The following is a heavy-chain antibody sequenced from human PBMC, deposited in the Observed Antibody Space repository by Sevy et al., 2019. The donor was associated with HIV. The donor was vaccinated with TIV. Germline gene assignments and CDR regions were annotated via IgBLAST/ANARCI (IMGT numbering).Heavy chain of an antibody. D-gene: IGHD2-21*02. CDR3: ARLVYCGGDCYYLDS. V-gene: IGHV3-30*04. CDR2: ISHDERYK. Sequence: GGSLRLSCAASGFTFSNDDMHWVRQAPGKALDWVAVISHDERYKNYAESVKVRFTISRDNFKNTLFLQMDSLRPEDTAVYFCARLVYCGGDCYYLDSWGQGALVTVSS. CDR1: GFTFSNDD. J-gene: IGHJ4*02.